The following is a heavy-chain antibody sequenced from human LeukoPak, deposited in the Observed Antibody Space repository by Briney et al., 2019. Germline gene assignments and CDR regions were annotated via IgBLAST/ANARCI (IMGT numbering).Heavy chain of an antibody. Sequence: SETLSLTCAVYGGSFSGYYWSWIRQPPGKGLEWIGEINHSGSTNYNPSLKSRVTISVDTSKNQFSLKLSSVTAADTAVYYCARVYCSSTSCYMMDVWGKGTTVTVSS. V-gene: IGHV4-34*01. D-gene: IGHD2-2*02. CDR3: ARVYCSSTSCYMMDV. CDR2: INHSGST. CDR1: GGSFSGYY. J-gene: IGHJ6*04.